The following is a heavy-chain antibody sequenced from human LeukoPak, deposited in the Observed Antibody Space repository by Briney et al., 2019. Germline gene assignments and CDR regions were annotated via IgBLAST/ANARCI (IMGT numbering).Heavy chain of an antibody. Sequence: SETLSLTCTVSGGSISSYYWSWIRQPPGKGPEWIGYIYHSGSTYYNPSLKSRVTISVDRSKNQFSLKLSSVTAADTAVYYCARATYYYGSGSYEWFDPWGQGTLVTVSS. CDR3: ARATYYYGSGSYEWFDP. CDR1: GGSISSYY. V-gene: IGHV4-59*12. CDR2: IYHSGST. D-gene: IGHD3-10*01. J-gene: IGHJ5*02.